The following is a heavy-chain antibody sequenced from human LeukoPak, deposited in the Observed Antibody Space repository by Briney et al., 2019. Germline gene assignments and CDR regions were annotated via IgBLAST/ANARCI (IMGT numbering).Heavy chain of an antibody. CDR3: ARETRGFYGDYVRYFDY. CDR2: IHFSGST. Sequence: TSETLSLTCSVSGGSISSSTYYWGWIRQPPGKGLEWIGSIHFSGSTYYNPSLKSRVTISVDTSKNQFSLKLSSVTAADTAVYYCARETRGFYGDYVRYFDYWGQGTLVTVSS. D-gene: IGHD4-17*01. CDR1: GGSISSSTYY. V-gene: IGHV4-39*07. J-gene: IGHJ4*02.